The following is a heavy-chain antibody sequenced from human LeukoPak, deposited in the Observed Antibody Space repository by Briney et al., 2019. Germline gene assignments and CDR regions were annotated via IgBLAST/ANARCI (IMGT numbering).Heavy chain of an antibody. D-gene: IGHD6-13*01. CDR1: GFTFSSYA. CDR2: ISGSGGST. J-gene: IGHJ6*02. Sequence: GGSLRLCCAASGFTFSSYAMRWVRQAPGKGLEWVSAISGSGGSTYYADSVKGRFTISRDNSKNTLYLQMNSLRAEDTAVYYCAKDSRFTYGMDVWGQGTTVTVSS. CDR3: AKDSRFTYGMDV. V-gene: IGHV3-23*01.